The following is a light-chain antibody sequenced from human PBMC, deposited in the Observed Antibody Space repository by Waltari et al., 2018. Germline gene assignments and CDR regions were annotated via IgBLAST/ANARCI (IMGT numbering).Light chain of an antibody. J-gene: IGKJ3*01. CDR3: QQYYSTPLT. CDR2: WAS. CDR1: QSVLYSSNNKNY. Sequence: DIVMTQSPDSLAVSLGERATINCKSSQSVLYSSNNKNYLAWYQQKPGRPPKLLIYWASTRESGVPDRFSGSGSGTDFTLTISSLQAEDVAVYYCQQYYSTPLTFGPGTIVDIK. V-gene: IGKV4-1*01.